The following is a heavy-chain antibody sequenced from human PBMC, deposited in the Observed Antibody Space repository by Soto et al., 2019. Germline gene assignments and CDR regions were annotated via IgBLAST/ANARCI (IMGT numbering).Heavy chain of an antibody. CDR3: ARPQGSGLGFNALDF. J-gene: IGHJ3*01. CDR2: IIPMFDTA. CDR1: GGTFGRNA. D-gene: IGHD6-19*01. V-gene: IGHV1-69*01. Sequence: QVVLVQSGAEVKNPGSSVKVSCKASGGTFGRNAINWVRQAPGQGFEWMGGIIPMFDTANHAQKFRDRIMITADESTTTAYLELKSLRFEDTAIYYWARPQGSGLGFNALDFWGQGTMVTVSS.